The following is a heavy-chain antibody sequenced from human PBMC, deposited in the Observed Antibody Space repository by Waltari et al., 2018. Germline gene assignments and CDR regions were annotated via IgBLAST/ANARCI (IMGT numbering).Heavy chain of an antibody. CDR2: LDPERRET. J-gene: IGHJ4*02. CDR3: ATDWGYCSDDSCYVGERGDY. V-gene: IGHV1-24*01. D-gene: IGHD2-15*01. Sequence: VQLIQSGAEVKKPGASVRLSCKVSGYSLTELSIHWVRQPPGKGLEWMGGLDPERRETTYAQRFQGRVTMTEDTSTDTAYMELRSLTSDDTAVFYCATDWGYCSDDSCYVGERGDYWGQGTLVTVSS. CDR1: GYSLTELS.